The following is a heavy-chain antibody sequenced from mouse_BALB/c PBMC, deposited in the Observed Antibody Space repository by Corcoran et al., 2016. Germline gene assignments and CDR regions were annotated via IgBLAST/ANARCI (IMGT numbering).Heavy chain of an antibody. J-gene: IGHJ2*01. Sequence: ELQLQQCGPEQVKPGASVKIPSKASGSTFTDYNMGWVKPSHRKSLEWIGDINPNNGGTIYNQKFKGKATLTVDKSSSTAYMELRSLTSEDTAVYYCARKDGNYPYYFDYWGQGTTLTVSS. CDR1: GSTFTDYN. D-gene: IGHD2-1*01. CDR3: ARKDGNYPYYFDY. V-gene: IGHV1-18*01. CDR2: INPNNGGT.